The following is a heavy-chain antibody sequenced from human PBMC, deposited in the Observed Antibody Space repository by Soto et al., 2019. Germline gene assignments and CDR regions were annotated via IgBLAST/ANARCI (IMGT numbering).Heavy chain of an antibody. CDR2: ISASGVST. D-gene: IGHD3-22*01. Sequence: PGGSLRLSCAASGLTFNTYAMSWVRQAPGEGLEWVSAISASGVSTNYADSVKGRFTISRDNYKNTLYLQMSSLRAEDTAVYYCTKARESSGSYRPFDYWGQGTLVTVSS. V-gene: IGHV3-23*01. J-gene: IGHJ4*02. CDR1: GLTFNTYA. CDR3: TKARESSGSYRPFDY.